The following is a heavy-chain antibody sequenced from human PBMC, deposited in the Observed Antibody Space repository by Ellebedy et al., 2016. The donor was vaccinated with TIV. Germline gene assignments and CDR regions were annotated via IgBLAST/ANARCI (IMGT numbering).Heavy chain of an antibody. CDR2: IYHSGNT. CDR1: GYSISSGYF. J-gene: IGHJ5*02. Sequence: MPSETLSLTCTVSGYSISSGYFWVWVRQPPGKGLEWIGSIYHSGNTYYNPSLKSRVTISVDTSKNQSSLTLSSVTAADTAVYYCARDGTSTRFDPWGQGTLVTVSS. CDR3: ARDGTSTRFDP. D-gene: IGHD2/OR15-2a*01. V-gene: IGHV4-38-2*02.